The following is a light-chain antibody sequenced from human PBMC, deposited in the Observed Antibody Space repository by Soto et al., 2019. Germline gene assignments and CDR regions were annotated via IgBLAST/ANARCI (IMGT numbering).Light chain of an antibody. J-gene: IGLJ2*01. CDR2: GNS. CDR1: SSNIGAGYD. V-gene: IGLV1-40*01. CDR3: KPYDIGLSVSVI. Sequence: QSVLTQPPSVSGAPGQRVTISCTGSSSNIGAGYDVQWYQQLPGAAPKLLIFGNSNRPSGVPDRFSGSRSGTSASLAITGLRAEDEVDYFCKPYDIGLSVSVIFGGGPKLTVL.